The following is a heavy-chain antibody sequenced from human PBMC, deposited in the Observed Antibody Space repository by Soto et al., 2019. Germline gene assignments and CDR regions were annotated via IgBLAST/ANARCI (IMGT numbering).Heavy chain of an antibody. CDR2: INPNSGGT. J-gene: IGHJ6*03. Sequence: GASVKVSCKASGYTFTGYYMHWVRQAPGQGLEWMGWINPNSGGTNYAQKFQGWVTMTRDTSISTAYMELSRLRSDDTAVYYCARGPLPAAGTLGYYYYYMDVWGKGTTVTVS. D-gene: IGHD6-13*01. CDR3: ARGPLPAAGTLGYYYYYMDV. CDR1: GYTFTGYY. V-gene: IGHV1-2*04.